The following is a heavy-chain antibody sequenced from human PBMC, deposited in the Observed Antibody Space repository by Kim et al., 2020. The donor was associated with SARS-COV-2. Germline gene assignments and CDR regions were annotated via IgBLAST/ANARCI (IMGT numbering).Heavy chain of an antibody. V-gene: IGHV3-30*18. D-gene: IGHD3-3*01. Sequence: GGSLRLSCAASGFTFSSYGMHWVRQAPGKGLEWVAVISYDGSNKYYVDSVKGRFTISRDNSKNTMYLQMNSLRAEDTAVYYCAKEDWLLEWYNNGYPATPPSDYGMDVWGQGTTVTVSS. J-gene: IGHJ6*02. CDR3: AKEDWLLEWYNNGYPATPPSDYGMDV. CDR2: ISYDGSNK. CDR1: GFTFSSYG.